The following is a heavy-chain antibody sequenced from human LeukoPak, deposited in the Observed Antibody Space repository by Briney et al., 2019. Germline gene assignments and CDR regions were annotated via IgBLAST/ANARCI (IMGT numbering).Heavy chain of an antibody. V-gene: IGHV4-34*01. D-gene: IGHD3-22*01. Sequence: SETLSLTCAVYGGSFNRFAWNWVRQPPGKGLEWIGEINHSAKTSYNPSLKSRVTMSVDTSKNQFSLKLNSVTAADTAVYYCASTGASSGYLPIDYWGQGTLVTVSS. CDR3: ASTGASSGYLPIDY. J-gene: IGHJ4*02. CDR2: INHSAKT. CDR1: GGSFNRFA.